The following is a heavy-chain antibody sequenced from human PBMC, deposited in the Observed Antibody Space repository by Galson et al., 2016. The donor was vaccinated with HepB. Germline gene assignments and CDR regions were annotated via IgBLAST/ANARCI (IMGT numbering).Heavy chain of an antibody. V-gene: IGHV4-39*02. CDR2: IYYSGYS. Sequence: TLSLTCIVSGGSISSSSDYWGWIRQPPGKGLEWIGSIYYSGYSYYNPSLKSRMTISVDASKNQFSLKLSSVTAADTAVYYCAREIYRYYFDLWGQGTLVPVSS. CDR3: AREIYRYYFDL. D-gene: IGHD2/OR15-2a*01. J-gene: IGHJ4*02. CDR1: GGSISSSSDY.